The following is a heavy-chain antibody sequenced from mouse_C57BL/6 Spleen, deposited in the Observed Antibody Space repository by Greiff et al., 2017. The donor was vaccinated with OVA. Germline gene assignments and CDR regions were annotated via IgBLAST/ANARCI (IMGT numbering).Heavy chain of an antibody. V-gene: IGHV2-9-1*01. CDR2: IWTGGGT. D-gene: IGHD2-2*01. CDR1: GFSLTSYA. J-gene: IGHJ4*01. Sequence: VHLVESGPGLVAPSQSLSITCTVSGFSLTSYAISWVRQPPGKGLEWLGVIWTGGGTNYNSALKSRLSISKDNSKSQVFLKMNSQKTDDTARYYCARMEVTTRDYYAMDDWGQGTSVTVSS. CDR3: ARMEVTTRDYYAMDD.